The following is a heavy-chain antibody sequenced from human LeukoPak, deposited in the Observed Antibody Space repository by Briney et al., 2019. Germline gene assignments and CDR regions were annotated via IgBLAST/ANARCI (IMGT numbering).Heavy chain of an antibody. Sequence: GRSLRLSCAVSGFTFSSYAMHWVRQARGKGLGWVAVISYDGSNKYYADSVKGRVTISRDNSKNTLYLQMNSLRAEDTAVYYCARVVAAAGTRGVDYWGQGTLVTVSS. V-gene: IGHV3-30-3*01. D-gene: IGHD6-13*01. CDR2: ISYDGSNK. J-gene: IGHJ4*02. CDR3: ARVVAAAGTRGVDY. CDR1: GFTFSSYA.